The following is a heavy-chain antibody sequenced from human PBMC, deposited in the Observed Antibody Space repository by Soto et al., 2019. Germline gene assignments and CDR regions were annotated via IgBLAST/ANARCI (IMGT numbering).Heavy chain of an antibody. D-gene: IGHD3-10*01. CDR1: GGSVSSGSYY. Sequence: QVQLQESGPGLVKPSETLSLTCTVSGGSVSSGSYYWSWIRQPPGKGLEWIGYIYYSGSTNYNPSLKSRVTISXXTXKTXFSLKLSSVTAADTAVYYCARGWFGELFRYNWFDPWGQGTLVTVSS. V-gene: IGHV4-61*01. CDR3: ARGWFGELFRYNWFDP. J-gene: IGHJ5*02. CDR2: IYYSGST.